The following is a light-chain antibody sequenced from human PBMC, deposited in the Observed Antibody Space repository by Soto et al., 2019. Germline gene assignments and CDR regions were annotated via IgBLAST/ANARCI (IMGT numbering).Light chain of an antibody. CDR2: WAS. CDR1: QSALFSASNKNY. J-gene: IGKJ2*01. CDR3: QQYFSSRMFT. Sequence: DVVLTQSPDSLALSLGETATITCKTTQSALFSASNKNYIAWYQRRPGQPLKLLFYWASTRASGAPERFSGSGSERYFPLTISSLQPDDAAIYYCQQYFSSRMFTFAQGTKVDIK. V-gene: IGKV4-1*01.